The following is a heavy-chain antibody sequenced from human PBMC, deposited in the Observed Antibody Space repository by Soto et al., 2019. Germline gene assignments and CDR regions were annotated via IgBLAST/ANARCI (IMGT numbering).Heavy chain of an antibody. CDR1: GGSISSGAYS. CDR3: ARGPSPPSGDYVNWFDP. Sequence: QLQLQESGSGLVKPSQTLSLTCAVSGGSISSGAYSWTWIRQPPGEGLEWIGYIYHSGSTYYTPSLKSRVTISVDRSRNHCSLKLSSVTAADTAVYYCARGPSPPSGDYVNWFDPWGQGTLVTVSS. CDR2: IYHSGST. D-gene: IGHD4-17*01. V-gene: IGHV4-30-2*01. J-gene: IGHJ5*02.